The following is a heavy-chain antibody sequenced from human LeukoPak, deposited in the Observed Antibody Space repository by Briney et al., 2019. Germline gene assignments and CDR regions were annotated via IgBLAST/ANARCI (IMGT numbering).Heavy chain of an antibody. CDR1: GGSISSSNYY. CDR3: ARKQGGTMYDV. CDR2: FYSGGSA. J-gene: IGHJ4*02. D-gene: IGHD1-7*01. Sequence: SETLSLTCIVPGGSISSSNYYWAWIRQPPGKGLEWIGTFYSGGSAYYNPSLTSRVSISKDTSDNQYSLRLYSVTAADTAVYYCARKQGGTMYDVWGQGTQVTVSS. V-gene: IGHV4-39*07.